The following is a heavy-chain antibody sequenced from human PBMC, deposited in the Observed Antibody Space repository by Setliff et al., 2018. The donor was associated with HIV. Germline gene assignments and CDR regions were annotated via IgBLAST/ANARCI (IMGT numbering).Heavy chain of an antibody. J-gene: IGHJ3*01. D-gene: IGHD1-20*01. CDR3: AKHWRIESDNSDAFDV. Sequence: LSLSCAASGFTFSDHYMDWVRQAPGKGLEWVGRSRNKANSYSTDYAASVKGRFTISRDVSKNSLFLQMNSLRSEDTAFYFCAKHWRIESDNSDAFDVWGQGTLVTVSS. V-gene: IGHV3-72*01. CDR1: GFTFSDHY. CDR2: SRNKANSYST.